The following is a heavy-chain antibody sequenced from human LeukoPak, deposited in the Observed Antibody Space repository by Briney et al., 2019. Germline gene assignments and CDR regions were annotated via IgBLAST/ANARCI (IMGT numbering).Heavy chain of an antibody. V-gene: IGHV1-18*01. CDR1: GYTFTTYG. D-gene: IGHD2-2*01. CDR3: ARVGCSSTTCYPEKDY. J-gene: IGHJ4*02. CDR2: ISAYNGDT. Sequence: ASVKVSCKAPGYTFTTYGISWVRQAPGQGLEWMGWISAYNGDTRYAQKLQGRVTMTTDTSTTTAYLELRGLRSDDTAVYYCARVGCSSTTCYPEKDYWGQGTLVTVSS.